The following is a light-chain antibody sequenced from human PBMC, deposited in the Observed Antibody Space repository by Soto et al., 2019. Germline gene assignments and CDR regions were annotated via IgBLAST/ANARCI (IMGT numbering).Light chain of an antibody. J-gene: IGLJ2*01. CDR2: EVS. Sequence: QSALTQPASVSGSPGQSITISCTGTNSDVGGYNFVSWYQQHPGKAPKLMIYEVSDRPSGVSNRFSGSKSGNTASLTISGLQAEDEADYYCISYTSSSTLVVFGGGTQLTVL. CDR1: NSDVGGYNF. CDR3: ISYTSSSTLVV. V-gene: IGLV2-14*01.